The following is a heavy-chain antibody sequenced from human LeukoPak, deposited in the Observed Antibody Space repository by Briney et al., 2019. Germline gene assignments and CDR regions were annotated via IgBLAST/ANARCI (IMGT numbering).Heavy chain of an antibody. V-gene: IGHV3-23*01. CDR1: GFTFSSYA. D-gene: IGHD3-22*01. CDR3: AGDVVITKADY. J-gene: IGHJ4*02. Sequence: GGSLRLSCAASGFTFSSYAISWVRPAPGKGLEWVSTISGSAGSTYYADSVKGRFTISRDNSKNTLYLQMNSLRAEDTAVYYCAGDVVITKADYWGQGTLVTVSS. CDR2: ISGSAGST.